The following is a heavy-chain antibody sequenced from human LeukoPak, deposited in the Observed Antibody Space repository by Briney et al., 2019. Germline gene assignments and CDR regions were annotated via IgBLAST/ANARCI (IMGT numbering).Heavy chain of an antibody. J-gene: IGHJ6*02. Sequence: GGSLRLSCAASGFTFSSYSINWVRQAPGKGLEWVSSISISSSYIYYADSVKGRFTISRDNAKNSLYLQMNSLRAEDTAVYYCARIYGSGSYYNHGMDVWGQGTTVTVSS. V-gene: IGHV3-21*01. CDR1: GFTFSSYS. CDR3: ARIYGSGSYYNHGMDV. CDR2: ISISSSYI. D-gene: IGHD3-10*01.